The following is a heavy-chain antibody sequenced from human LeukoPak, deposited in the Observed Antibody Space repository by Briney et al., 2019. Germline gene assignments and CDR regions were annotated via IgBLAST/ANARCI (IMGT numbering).Heavy chain of an antibody. CDR3: ARSTGYSSSWSRGGWANGY. CDR2: INHSGST. V-gene: IGHV4-34*01. D-gene: IGHD6-13*01. Sequence: PSETLSLTCAVYGGSFSGYYWSWIRQPPGKGLEWIGEINHSGSTNYNPSLKSRVTISVDTSKNQFSLKLSSVTAADTAVYYCARSTGYSSSWSRGGWANGYWGQGTLVTVSS. CDR1: GGSFSGYY. J-gene: IGHJ4*02.